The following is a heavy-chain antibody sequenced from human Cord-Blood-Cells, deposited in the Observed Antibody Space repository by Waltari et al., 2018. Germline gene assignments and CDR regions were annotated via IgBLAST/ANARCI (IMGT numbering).Heavy chain of an antibody. J-gene: IGHJ3*02. CDR3: ARSSLSELLSDDAFDI. CDR1: GDSVSSNSAA. D-gene: IGHD1-26*01. CDR2: TYYRSKWYN. Sequence: QVQLQQSGPGLVKPSQTLSLTCAISGDSVSSNSAAWNWIRQSPSRGLEWLGRTYYRSKWYNDYAVSVKSRITINTDTSKNQFSLQLNSVTPEDTAVYYCARSSLSELLSDDAFDIWGQGTMVTVSS. V-gene: IGHV6-1*01.